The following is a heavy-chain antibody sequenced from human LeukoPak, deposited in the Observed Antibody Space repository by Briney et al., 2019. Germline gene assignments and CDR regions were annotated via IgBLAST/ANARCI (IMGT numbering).Heavy chain of an antibody. J-gene: IGHJ4*02. V-gene: IGHV4-34*01. D-gene: IGHD6-13*01. CDR2: ISHSGST. Sequence: PSETLSLTCSVYGGSLSGYYWSWIRQPPGEGLEWIGEISHSGSTNYNPSLKSRVTISVDTSKNQFSLKLSSVTAADTAVYYCARDRIAAAARIDYWGQGTLVTVSP. CDR1: GGSLSGYY. CDR3: ARDRIAAAARIDY.